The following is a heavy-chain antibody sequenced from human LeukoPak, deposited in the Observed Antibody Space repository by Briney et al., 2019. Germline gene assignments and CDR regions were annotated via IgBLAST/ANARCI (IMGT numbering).Heavy chain of an antibody. D-gene: IGHD3-10*01. J-gene: IGHJ4*02. CDR3: ARDLPLWFGELFTNY. CDR1: GYTFTGYY. V-gene: IGHV1-2*02. Sequence: ASVKVSCKASGYTFTGYYMHWVRQAPGQGLGWMGWINPNSGGTNYAQKFQGRVTMTRDTSISTAYMELSRLRSDDTAVYYCARDLPLWFGELFTNYWGQGTLVTVSS. CDR2: INPNSGGT.